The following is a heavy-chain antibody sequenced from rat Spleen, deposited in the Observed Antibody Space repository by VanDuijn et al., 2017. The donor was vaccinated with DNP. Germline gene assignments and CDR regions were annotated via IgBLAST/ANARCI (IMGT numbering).Heavy chain of an antibody. CDR3: ARGLNYGGYIYSWYFDF. J-gene: IGHJ1*01. CDR1: GYSITSNY. V-gene: IGHV3-1*01. Sequence: EVQLQESGPGLVKPSQSLSLTCSVTGYSITSNYWGWIRKFPGNKMEWMAYISYSGNTAYNPSLRSRISITRDTSKNQFFLQLNSVTTEDTATYYCARGLNYGGYIYSWYFDFWGPGTMVTVSS. CDR2: ISYSGNT. D-gene: IGHD1-11*01.